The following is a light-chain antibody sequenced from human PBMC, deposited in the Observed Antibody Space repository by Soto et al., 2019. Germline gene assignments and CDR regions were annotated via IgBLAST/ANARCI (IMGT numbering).Light chain of an antibody. J-gene: IGKJ1*01. CDR3: QHYGTSPST. CDR2: SAS. Sequence: DTVLTQSPCTLSLTSGERATLSCRASQSISGTYVAWYQQKPGQAPRLLIYSASTRATGIPDRFSGSGSGTDFTLTIRRLEPEDFAVYYCQHYGTSPSTFGRGNKVYIK. CDR1: QSISGTY. V-gene: IGKV3-20*01.